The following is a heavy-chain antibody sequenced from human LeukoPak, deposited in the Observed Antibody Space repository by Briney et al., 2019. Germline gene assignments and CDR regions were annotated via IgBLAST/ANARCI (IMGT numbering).Heavy chain of an antibody. CDR2: MYLNSGKI. CDR3: AGSPFYYYMDV. V-gene: IGHV1-8*01. Sequence: SVKVSCKAPGYTFTSYDIKWVRQATGQGSDWMGWMYLNSGKIRNAKKFQGRVSMTTNTSITMAYMELSSLRSEDTAVYKCAGSPFYYYMDVWGKGTTVTVSS. CDR1: GYTFTSYD. D-gene: IGHD2-15*01. J-gene: IGHJ6*03.